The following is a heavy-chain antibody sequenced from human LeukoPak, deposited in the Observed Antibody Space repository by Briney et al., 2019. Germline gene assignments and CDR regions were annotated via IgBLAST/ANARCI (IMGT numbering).Heavy chain of an antibody. CDR1: GYTFTGYY. CDR2: INPNSGGT. V-gene: IGHV1-2*06. CDR3: AAYCSGGSCYSDSDY. J-gene: IGHJ4*02. Sequence: SSVKVSCKASGYTFTGYYMHWVRQAPGQGLEWVGRINPNSGGTNYAQKFQGRVTMTRDTSISTAYMELSRLRSDDTAVYYCAAYCSGGSCYSDSDYWGQGTLVTVSS. D-gene: IGHD2-15*01.